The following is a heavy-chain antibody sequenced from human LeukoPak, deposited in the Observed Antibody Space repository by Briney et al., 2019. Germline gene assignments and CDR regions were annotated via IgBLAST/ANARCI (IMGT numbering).Heavy chain of an antibody. CDR3: ARRRDLYSGSYYPFDY. J-gene: IGHJ4*02. V-gene: IGHV5-51*01. D-gene: IGHD1-26*01. CDR1: GYSFNSYW. Sequence: GESLKISCKGSGYSFNSYWIGWVRQMPGKGLKWMGIIYPGDSDARYSPSLQGQVTISADKSISTAYLQWSGLKASDTAMYYCARRRDLYSGSYYPFDYWGQGTLVTVSS. CDR2: IYPGDSDA.